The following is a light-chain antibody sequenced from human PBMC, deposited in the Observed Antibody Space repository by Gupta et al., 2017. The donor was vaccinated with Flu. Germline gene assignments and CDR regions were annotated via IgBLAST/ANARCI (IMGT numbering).Light chain of an antibody. CDR1: QSVSST. CDR2: DAS. Sequence: EIVMTQSPATLSVSPGERATLSCRASQSVSSTLAWYQQKPGQPPKVLVYDASTRATGIPARFSGSGSGSDFTLTISSLQSEDFAVYYCQQYNRWPQTFGPGTKVKI. V-gene: IGKV3-15*01. J-gene: IGKJ1*01. CDR3: QQYNRWPQT.